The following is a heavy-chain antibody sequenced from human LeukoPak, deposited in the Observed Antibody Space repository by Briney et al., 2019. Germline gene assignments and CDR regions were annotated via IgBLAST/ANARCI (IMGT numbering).Heavy chain of an antibody. CDR3: ARRGLYGSGTQSDY. J-gene: IGHJ4*02. V-gene: IGHV5-51*01. CDR2: IYAGDSDT. D-gene: IGHD3-10*01. Sequence: GESLKISCKGSGSTFTDYWIGWVRQMPGKGLERMGIIYAGDSDTRYSPSFQGQVTISADKSISTAYLQWSSLKASDTAMYYCARRGLYGSGTQSDYWGQGTLVTVSS. CDR1: GSTFTDYW.